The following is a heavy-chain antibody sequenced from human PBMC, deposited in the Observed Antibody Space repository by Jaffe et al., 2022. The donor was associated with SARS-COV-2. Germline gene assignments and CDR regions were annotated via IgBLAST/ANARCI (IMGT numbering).Heavy chain of an antibody. CDR3: ASLMDTADYYYGMDV. Sequence: QVQLVESGGGVVQPGRSLRLSCAASGFTFSSYGMHWVRQAPGKGLEWVAVIWYDGSNKYYADSVKGRFTISRDNSKNTLYLQMNSLRAEDTAVYYCASLMDTADYYYGMDVWGQGTTVTVSS. V-gene: IGHV3-33*01. J-gene: IGHJ6*02. D-gene: IGHD5-18*01. CDR2: IWYDGSNK. CDR1: GFTFSSYG.